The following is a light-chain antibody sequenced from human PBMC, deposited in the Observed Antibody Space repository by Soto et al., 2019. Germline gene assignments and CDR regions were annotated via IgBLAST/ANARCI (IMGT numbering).Light chain of an antibody. CDR1: SRDVGAYDY. V-gene: IGLV2-8*01. J-gene: IGLJ1*01. Sequence: QSALTQPASVSGSPGQSITISCTGTSRDVGAYDYVSWYLQYPDKAPQLIIYEVSKRPSGVPDRFSGSKSGNTASLTVSGLQAEDEADYYCSSYAATNNYVFGSGTKLTVL. CDR3: SSYAATNNYV. CDR2: EVS.